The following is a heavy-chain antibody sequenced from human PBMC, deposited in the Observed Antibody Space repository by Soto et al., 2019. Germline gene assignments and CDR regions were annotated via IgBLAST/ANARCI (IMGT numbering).Heavy chain of an antibody. Sequence: EEQLVESGGGVVQPGGSLRLSCAASGFSFSNYWMSWVRQAPGKGLEWVANIKHDGNDKNYVDSVKGRFTISRDNAKASVDRQMNSLRVEDTAVYFCARDKRCANTDSCYTWFDTWGQGTVVTVSS. D-gene: IGHD2-2*02. CDR3: ARDKRCANTDSCYTWFDT. CDR2: IKHDGNDK. V-gene: IGHV3-7*03. CDR1: GFSFSNYW. J-gene: IGHJ5*02.